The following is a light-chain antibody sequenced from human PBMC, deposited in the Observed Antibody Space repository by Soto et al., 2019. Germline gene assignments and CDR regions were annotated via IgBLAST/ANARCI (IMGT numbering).Light chain of an antibody. Sequence: QSALTQPPSVSGSPGQSVTISCTGTSSDVGSYNRVSWYQQPPGTAPKLMIYEVNNRPSGVPDRFSGYKSGNTASLTISGLPAEDEADYYCSSYTSSTTFVFGGGTKLTVL. J-gene: IGLJ2*01. CDR3: SSYTSSTTFV. CDR1: SSDVGSYNR. V-gene: IGLV2-18*02. CDR2: EVN.